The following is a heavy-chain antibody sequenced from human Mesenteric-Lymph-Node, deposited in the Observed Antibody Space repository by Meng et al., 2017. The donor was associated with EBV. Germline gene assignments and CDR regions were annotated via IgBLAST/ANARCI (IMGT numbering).Heavy chain of an antibody. CDR3: ARIGGKDTAMITRWFDP. CDR1: GGSVISTKW. J-gene: IGHJ5*02. Sequence: QWRLTALVPGLVKPSETLSLTFAVSGGSVISTKWWSWVRQPPGKGLGWIGEIYHTGTTIYNPSLKSRVTISIDKSKDQLSLKLSSVTAADTAVYFCARIGGKDTAMITRWFDPWGQGTLVTVSS. V-gene: IGHV4-4*02. D-gene: IGHD5-18*01. CDR2: IYHTGTT.